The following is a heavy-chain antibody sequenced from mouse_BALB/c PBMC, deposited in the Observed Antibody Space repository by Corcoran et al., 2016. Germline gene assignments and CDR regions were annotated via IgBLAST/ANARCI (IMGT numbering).Heavy chain of an antibody. CDR2: INTYTGEP. CDR1: GYTFTNYG. Sequence: QIQLVQSGPELKKPGETVKISCKASGYTFTNYGMNWVKQAPGKGLKWMGWINTYTGEPTYADDFKGRFAFSLETSASTTYLQINNLKNEDTATYCGSRGRSASSGYPFDYWGQGTTLTVSS. J-gene: IGHJ2*01. V-gene: IGHV9-3-1*01. D-gene: IGHD3-1*01. CDR3: SRGRSASSGYPFDY.